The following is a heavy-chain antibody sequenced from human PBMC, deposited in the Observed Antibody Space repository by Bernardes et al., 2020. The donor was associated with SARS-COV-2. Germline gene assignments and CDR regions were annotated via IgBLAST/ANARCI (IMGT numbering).Heavy chain of an antibody. CDR1: GFTFSSSW. Sequence: GGSLRLSCAASGFTFSSSWMHWVRQAPGKGLVWVSRINSDGSTISYADSVKGRFTISRDNAKNTLYLQMNSLRADDTAVYYCGKRDVAACNWYFDLWGRGTLVTVSS. V-gene: IGHV3-74*01. CDR3: GKRDVAACNWYFDL. D-gene: IGHD6-13*01. CDR2: INSDGSTI. J-gene: IGHJ2*01.